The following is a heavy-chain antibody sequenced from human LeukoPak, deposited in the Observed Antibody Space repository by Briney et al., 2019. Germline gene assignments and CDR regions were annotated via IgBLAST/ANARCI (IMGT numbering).Heavy chain of an antibody. J-gene: IGHJ4*02. CDR2: IYYNGNT. CDR1: GASISSYY. V-gene: IGHV4-59*01. Sequence: SETLSLTCTVSGASISSYYWSWIRQPPGKGLEWIGYIYYNGNTNYNPSLKRRVTMSVETSKNQFSLSLSSVTAADTAVYYCAKYSSGWYTDYWGQGTLVSVSS. CDR3: AKYSSGWYTDY. D-gene: IGHD6-19*01.